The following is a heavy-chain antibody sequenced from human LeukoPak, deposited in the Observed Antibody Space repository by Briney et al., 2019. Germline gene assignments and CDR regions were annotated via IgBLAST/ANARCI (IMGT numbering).Heavy chain of an antibody. CDR1: GGSISSGGYY. CDR3: ARLYQGKRPPDY. J-gene: IGHJ4*02. D-gene: IGHD6-25*01. V-gene: IGHV4-39*01. Sequence: SETLSLTCTVSGGSISSGGYYWGWIRQPPGKGLEWIGSIFHSGSTYYNPPLRSRVTISVDTSKNQLSLSLRSVTAADTAVYYCARLYQGKRPPDYWGQGTLVTVSS. CDR2: IFHSGST.